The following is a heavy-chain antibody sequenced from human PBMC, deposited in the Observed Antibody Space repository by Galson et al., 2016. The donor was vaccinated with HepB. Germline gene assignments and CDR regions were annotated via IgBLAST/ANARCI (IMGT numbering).Heavy chain of an antibody. Sequence: SCKASGYTFNSYGISWVRQAPGQGLEWMGWISPYNGNTNYAQKFQGRVTMTTDTSTSTAYMELGRLRSDDAAVYYCVRERLGIAARPLYYNYGMDVWGKGTTVTVSS. CDR2: ISPYNGNT. J-gene: IGHJ6*04. V-gene: IGHV1-18*01. D-gene: IGHD6-6*01. CDR3: VRERLGIAARPLYYNYGMDV. CDR1: GYTFNSYG.